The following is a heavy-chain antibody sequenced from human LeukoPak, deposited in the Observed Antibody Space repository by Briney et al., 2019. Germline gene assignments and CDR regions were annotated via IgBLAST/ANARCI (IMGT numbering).Heavy chain of an antibody. D-gene: IGHD3-16*01. J-gene: IGHJ4*02. CDR3: ARGGDRGGFDY. Sequence: SETLSLTCTVSGGSIINGGYYWSWIRQHPGKGLGWIGYIYDSGTTYYNPALQSRATISVDTSDNQFSLKLRSLTAADTAVYYCARGGDRGGFDYWGQGTLVTVSS. CDR1: GGSIINGGYY. CDR2: IYDSGTT. V-gene: IGHV4-31*03.